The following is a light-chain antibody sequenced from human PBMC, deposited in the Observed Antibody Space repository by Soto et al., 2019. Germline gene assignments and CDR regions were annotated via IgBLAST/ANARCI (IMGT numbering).Light chain of an antibody. V-gene: IGKV3-11*01. Sequence: EIVLTQSPATLSLSPGERATLSCRASQSVRSYLAWYQQKPGQAPRLLIYDASNRATGIPARFSGSGSGTDFTLTISSLEPEYFAVYYRQQRSNWPRTFGQGTKLEIK. CDR3: QQRSNWPRT. CDR1: QSVRSY. CDR2: DAS. J-gene: IGKJ2*01.